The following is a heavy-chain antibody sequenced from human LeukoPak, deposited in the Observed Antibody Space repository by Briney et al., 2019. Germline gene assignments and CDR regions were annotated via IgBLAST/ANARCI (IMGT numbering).Heavy chain of an antibody. J-gene: IGHJ4*02. D-gene: IGHD4-23*01. CDR2: IYYSGST. V-gene: IGHV4-59*01. CDR1: GGSISSYY. Sequence: TSETLSLTCTVSGGSISSYYWSWIRQPPGKGLEWIGYIYYSGSTNYNPSLKSRVTISVDTSKNQFSLKLSSVTAADTAVYYCASGSTVANYFDYWGQGTLVTVSS. CDR3: ASGSTVANYFDY.